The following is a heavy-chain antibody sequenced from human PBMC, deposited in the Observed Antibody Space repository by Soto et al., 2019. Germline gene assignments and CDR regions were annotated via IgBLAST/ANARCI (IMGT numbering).Heavy chain of an antibody. CDR3: ARGTATGNWGWFDP. J-gene: IGHJ5*02. Sequence: PGGSLRLSCAVFGFTFSSYEMNWVRQAPGKGLEWVSYISSRGGTIYYAESVKGRFTISRDNAKNSLNLQMNSLRAEDTAIYYCARGTATGNWGWFDPWGQGSLVTVSS. V-gene: IGHV3-48*03. D-gene: IGHD6-13*01. CDR2: ISSRGGTI. CDR1: GFTFSSYE.